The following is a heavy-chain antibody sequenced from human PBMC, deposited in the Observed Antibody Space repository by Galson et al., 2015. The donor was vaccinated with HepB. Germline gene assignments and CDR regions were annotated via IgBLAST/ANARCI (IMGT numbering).Heavy chain of an antibody. D-gene: IGHD5-18*01. CDR2: IIPNFGTA. J-gene: IGHJ3*02. V-gene: IGHV1-69*06. CDR3: ARDTAMFNAFDI. CDR1: GGTFSSYA. Sequence: SVKVSCKASGGTFSSYAISWVRQAPGQGLEWMGGIIPNFGTANYAQKFQGRVTITADKSTSTAYMELSSLRSEDTALYYCARDTAMFNAFDIWGQRTMVTVSS.